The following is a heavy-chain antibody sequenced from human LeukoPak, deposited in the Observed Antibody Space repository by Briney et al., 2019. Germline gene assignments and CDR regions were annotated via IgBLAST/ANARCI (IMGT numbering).Heavy chain of an antibody. Sequence: GESLKISCKGSGYTFTDYWIGWVRQKPGKGLEWMGIIYPGDSDTKYSPSFQGQVTISADKSISTAYLQWSSLEASDTAMYYCARHVPYGNTFDIWGQGTLVTVSS. J-gene: IGHJ3*02. CDR3: ARHVPYGNTFDI. CDR1: GYTFTDYW. CDR2: IYPGDSDT. D-gene: IGHD3-10*01. V-gene: IGHV5-51*01.